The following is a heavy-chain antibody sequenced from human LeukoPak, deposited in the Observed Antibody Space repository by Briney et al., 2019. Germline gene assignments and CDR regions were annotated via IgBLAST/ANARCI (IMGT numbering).Heavy chain of an antibody. CDR2: IIPIFGTA. J-gene: IGHJ6*03. V-gene: IGHV1-69*13. Sequence: SVKVSCKASGGTFSSYAISWVRQAPGQGLEWMGGIIPIFGTANYAQKFQGRVTITADESTSTAYMELSSLRSEDTAVYYCARTPTGLGPYCYYYMDVWGKGTTVTISS. D-gene: IGHD3-9*01. CDR3: ARTPTGLGPYCYYYMDV. CDR1: GGTFSSYA.